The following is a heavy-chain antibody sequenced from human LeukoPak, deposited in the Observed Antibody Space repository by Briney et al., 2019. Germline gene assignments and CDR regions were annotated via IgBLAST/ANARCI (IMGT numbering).Heavy chain of an antibody. Sequence: PGGSLRLSCAASGFTFSSYGMHWVRQAPGKGLEWVAFMHYDGNIKYYADSAKGRFTISRDISKNTLYLQMSSLRAEDTAVYYCAKDACSGGTCYGGWYCDLWGRGTLVTVSS. CDR2: MHYDGNIK. J-gene: IGHJ2*01. V-gene: IGHV3-30*02. CDR1: GFTFSSYG. D-gene: IGHD2-15*01. CDR3: AKDACSGGTCYGGWYCDL.